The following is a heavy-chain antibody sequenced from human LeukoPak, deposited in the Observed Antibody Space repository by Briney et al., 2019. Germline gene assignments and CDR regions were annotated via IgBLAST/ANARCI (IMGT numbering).Heavy chain of an antibody. V-gene: IGHV3-30-3*01. CDR2: ISYDGTNN. CDR1: GFTFSTYA. CDR3: ATGKGWYGSSWYDFDY. Sequence: GGCLRLSCAASGFTFSTYAMHWVRQAPGKGLEWVATISYDGTNNYYADSVKGRFTISRDNSKSTLYLQMNSLRAEDTAVYYCATGKGWYGSSWYDFDYWGQGTLVTVSS. D-gene: IGHD6-13*01. J-gene: IGHJ4*02.